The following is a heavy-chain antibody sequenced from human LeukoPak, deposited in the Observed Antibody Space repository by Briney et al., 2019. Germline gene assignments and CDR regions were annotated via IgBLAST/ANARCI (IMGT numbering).Heavy chain of an antibody. CDR1: GGTFSSYA. CDR2: IIPIFGTA. V-gene: IGHV1-69*05. D-gene: IGHD3-3*01. J-gene: IGHJ4*02. CDR3: ARDRDGGVGTIDY. Sequence: SVKVSCKASGGTFSSYAISWVRQAPGQGLEWMGRIIPIFGTANYAQKFQGRVTMTRATSISTAYMELSRLRFDDTAVYYCARDRDGGVGTIDYWGQGTLVPVSS.